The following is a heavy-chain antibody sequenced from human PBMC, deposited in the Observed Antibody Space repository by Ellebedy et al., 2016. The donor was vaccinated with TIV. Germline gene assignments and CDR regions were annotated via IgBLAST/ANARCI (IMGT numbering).Heavy chain of an antibody. V-gene: IGHV3-9*01. D-gene: IGHD3-10*01. CDR2: ISWNSGSI. J-gene: IGHJ4*02. CDR3: AKDADSFYGSGSYIPFDY. CDR1: GFTFDDYA. Sequence: GGSLRLSXAASGFTFDDYAMHWVRQAPGKGLEWVSGISWNSGSIGYADSVKGRFTISRDNAKNSLYLQMNSLRAEDTALYYCAKDADSFYGSGSYIPFDYWGQGTLVTVSS.